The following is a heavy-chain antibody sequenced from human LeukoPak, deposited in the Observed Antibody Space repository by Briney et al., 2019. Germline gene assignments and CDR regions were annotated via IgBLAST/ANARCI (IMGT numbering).Heavy chain of an antibody. CDR2: ISSSGSTI. J-gene: IGHJ3*02. Sequence: GGSLRPSCAASGFTFSSYEMNWVRQAPGKGLEWVSYISSSGSTIYYADSVKGRFTTSRDNAKNSLYLQMNSLRAEDTAVYYCARALLVRGVSDAFDIWGQGTMVTVSS. CDR3: ARALLVRGVSDAFDI. D-gene: IGHD3-10*01. CDR1: GFTFSSYE. V-gene: IGHV3-48*03.